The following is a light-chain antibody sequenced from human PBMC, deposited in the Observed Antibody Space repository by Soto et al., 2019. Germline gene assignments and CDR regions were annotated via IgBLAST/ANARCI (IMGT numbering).Light chain of an antibody. J-gene: IGKJ5*01. Sequence: EVVMTQSPATLSVSPGERVTLSCRASQSVRSNLAWYQQKPGQSPRLLIYGASNRATGIPARFSGSGSGTDFTITIRSIQTQDFAPYYCQKRKVWPPITFGKGTRLDI. CDR2: GAS. CDR1: QSVRSN. V-gene: IGKV3D-15*01. CDR3: QKRKVWPPIT.